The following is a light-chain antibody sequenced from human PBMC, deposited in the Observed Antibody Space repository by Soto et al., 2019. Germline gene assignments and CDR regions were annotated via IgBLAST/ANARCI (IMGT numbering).Light chain of an antibody. V-gene: IGLV2-14*01. J-gene: IGLJ2*01. Sequence: QSVLTQPASVSGSPGQSITLSCTGTSSDIGAFNYVSWYQQHPGKAPKLIIYEVSNRPSGVSNRFSGSKSGNTASLTISGLQAEDEADYYCSSYTSSSTLVVFGGGT. CDR3: SSYTSSSTLVV. CDR1: SSDIGAFNY. CDR2: EVS.